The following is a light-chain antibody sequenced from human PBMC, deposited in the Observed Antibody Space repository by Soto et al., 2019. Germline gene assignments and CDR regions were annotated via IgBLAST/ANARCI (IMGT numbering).Light chain of an antibody. Sequence: LTQPASVSGSPGQSITISCTGTSSDVGGYNYVSWYQQHPGKAPKLMIYDVSNRPSGVSNRFSGSKSGNTASLTISGLQAEDEADYYCSSYTSSSTLWVFGGGTQLTVL. J-gene: IGLJ3*02. CDR3: SSYTSSSTLWV. CDR1: SSDVGGYNY. CDR2: DVS. V-gene: IGLV2-14*01.